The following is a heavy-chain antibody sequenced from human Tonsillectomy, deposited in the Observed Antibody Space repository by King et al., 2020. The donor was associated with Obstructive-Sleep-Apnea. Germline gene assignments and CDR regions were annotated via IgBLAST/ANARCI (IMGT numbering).Heavy chain of an antibody. J-gene: IGHJ3*02. CDR3: AKGMTLALGSTLSAFDI. CDR2: INSDGITT. CDR1: RFTFSSYW. Sequence: VQLVESGGGLVQPGGSLRLSCAASRFTFSSYWIHWVRQAPGKGLVWVSRINSDGITTNYADSVKGRFTISRDNAKNTLYLQMNSLRPEETAVYYSAKGMTLALGSTLSAFDIWGQGTMVIVSS. V-gene: IGHV3-74*01.